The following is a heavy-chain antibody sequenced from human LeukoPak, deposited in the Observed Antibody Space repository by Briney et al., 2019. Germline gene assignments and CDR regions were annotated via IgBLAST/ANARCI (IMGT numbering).Heavy chain of an antibody. J-gene: IGHJ3*02. CDR1: GFTFSSHW. CDR3: ARPKSWYSIDAFDI. D-gene: IGHD2-15*01. CDR2: INGDGSNT. V-gene: IGHV3-74*03. Sequence: PGGSLRLSCAASGFTFSSHWMHWVRQAPGKGLVWVSRINGDGSNTTYADSVKGRFTISRDNAKNTLYPQMNSLRAEDTAVYHCARPKSWYSIDAFDIWGQGKMVTVSS.